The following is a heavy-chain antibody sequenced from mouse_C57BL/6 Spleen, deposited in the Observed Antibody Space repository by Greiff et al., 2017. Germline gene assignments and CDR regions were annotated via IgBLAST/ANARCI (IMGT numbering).Heavy chain of an antibody. J-gene: IGHJ4*01. D-gene: IGHD1-1*01. Sequence: QVQLQQSGPELVKPGASVKISCKASGYAFSSSWMHWVKQRPGKGLEWIGRIYPGDGDTKYNGKFKGKATLTADKSSSTAYLQLSSRTSEDAAVYYCARSNDGSGDDAMDYWGQGTSVTVSS. CDR2: IYPGDGDT. CDR3: ARSNDGSGDDAMDY. V-gene: IGHV1-82*01. CDR1: GYAFSSSW.